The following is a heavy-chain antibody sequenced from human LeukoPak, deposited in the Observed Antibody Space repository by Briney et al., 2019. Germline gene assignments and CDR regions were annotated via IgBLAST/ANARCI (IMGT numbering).Heavy chain of an antibody. D-gene: IGHD6-6*01. V-gene: IGHV3-74*01. CDR2: SNADVSIT. J-gene: IGHJ6*02. CDR1: GFTFSRHW. Sequence: PGGSLRLSCAASGFTFSRHWMHWVRQSPGKGLVWVSRSNADVSITGYADSAKGRSTISRDNAKNTLYLQMNSLRVEGTAVYYCARGSSATGDYTMDVWGQGTTVTVSS. CDR3: ARGSSATGDYTMDV.